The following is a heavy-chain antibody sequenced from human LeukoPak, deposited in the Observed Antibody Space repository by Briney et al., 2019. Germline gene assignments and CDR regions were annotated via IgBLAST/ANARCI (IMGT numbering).Heavy chain of an antibody. J-gene: IGHJ5*02. CDR1: GYTFTSYY. D-gene: IGHD3-10*01. V-gene: IGHV1-2*02. Sequence: GASVKVSCKASGYTFTSYYMHWVRQAPGQGLEWMGWINPNSGGTNYAQKFQGRVTMTRDTSISTAYMELSRLRSDDTAVYYCARPMVRGVIPWFDPWGQGTLVTVSS. CDR3: ARPMVRGVIPWFDP. CDR2: INPNSGGT.